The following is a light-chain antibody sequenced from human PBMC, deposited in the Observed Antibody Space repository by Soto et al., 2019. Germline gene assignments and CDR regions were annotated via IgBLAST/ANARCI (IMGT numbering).Light chain of an antibody. CDR1: QSVSSSY. CDR3: QHYGSATEYT. V-gene: IGKV3-20*01. Sequence: EIVLTQSPGTLSLSPGERATLSCRASQSVSSSYLAWYQQKPGQAPRLLIYGASSRATGIPDRFSGSGSGTDFTLTISRREPEDYAVYYCQHYGSATEYTFGQGTKLEIK. J-gene: IGKJ2*01. CDR2: GAS.